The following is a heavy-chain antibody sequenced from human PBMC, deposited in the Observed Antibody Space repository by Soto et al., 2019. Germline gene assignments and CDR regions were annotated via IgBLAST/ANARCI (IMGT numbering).Heavy chain of an antibody. J-gene: IGHJ4*02. V-gene: IGHV3-64*01. D-gene: IGHD3-10*01. Sequence: EVQLVESGGGLVQPGGSLRLSCAASGFTFSSYAIHWVRQAPGKGLEYVSAISSNGGSTYYANSVKGRFTISRDNSKNTLYLQMGSLRAEDIAVYYCAREITMVRGGGAFDYWGQGTLVTVSS. CDR1: GFTFSSYA. CDR3: AREITMVRGGGAFDY. CDR2: ISSNGGST.